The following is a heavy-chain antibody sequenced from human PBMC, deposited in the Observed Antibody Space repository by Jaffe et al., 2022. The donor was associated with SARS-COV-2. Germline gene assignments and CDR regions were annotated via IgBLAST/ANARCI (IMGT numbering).Heavy chain of an antibody. Sequence: EVQLVESGGGLVQPGRSLRLSCAASGFTFDDYAMHWVRQAPGKGLEWVSGISWNSGSIGYADSVKGRFTISRDNAKNSLYLQMNSLRAEDTALYYCAKDKGWHNPGPHYIFDYWGQGTLVTVSS. CDR2: ISWNSGSI. CDR3: AKDKGWHNPGPHYIFDY. J-gene: IGHJ4*02. CDR1: GFTFDDYA. D-gene: IGHD4-4*01. V-gene: IGHV3-9*01.